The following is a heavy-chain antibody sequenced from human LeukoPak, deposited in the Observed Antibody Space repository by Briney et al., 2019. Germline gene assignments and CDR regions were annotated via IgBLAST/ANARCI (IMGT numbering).Heavy chain of an antibody. V-gene: IGHV4-34*01. D-gene: IGHD3-22*01. CDR2: INHSGST. CDR3: ARVGDTSSYYYFLDF. J-gene: IGHJ4*02. CDR1: GGSFSGYY. Sequence: SETLSLTCAVYGGSFSGYYWSWIRQPPGKGLEWIGEINHSGSTNYNPSLKSRVTISVDTSKSQFSLKLNSVTAADTAVYYCARVGDTSSYYYFLDFWGQGTLVTVSS.